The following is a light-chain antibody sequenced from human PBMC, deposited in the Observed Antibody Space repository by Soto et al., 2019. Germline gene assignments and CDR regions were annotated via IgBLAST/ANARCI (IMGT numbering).Light chain of an antibody. V-gene: IGKV3-20*01. Sequence: EIVLTQSPGTLSLSTGERATLSCRASQSVSSYLAWYQQKAGQAPRTLIYGASSRATGIPDRFSGSGSGTDFTLTISRLEPEDFEVYYCQQYGSSSLTFGGGTKVDIK. CDR3: QQYGSSSLT. CDR2: GAS. J-gene: IGKJ4*01. CDR1: QSVSSY.